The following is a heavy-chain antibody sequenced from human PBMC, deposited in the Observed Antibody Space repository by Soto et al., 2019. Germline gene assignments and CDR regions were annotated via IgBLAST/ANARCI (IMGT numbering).Heavy chain of an antibody. CDR1: GFTFGDYA. CDR2: IRSKAYGGTT. CDR3: TRADDFWSGGYMDV. Sequence: SLRLSCTASGFTFGDYAMSWFRQAPGKGLEWVGFIRSKAYGGTTEYAASVKGRFTISRDDSKSIAYLQMNSLKTEDTAVYYCTRADDFWSGGYMDVWGKGTTVTVSS. V-gene: IGHV3-49*03. D-gene: IGHD3-3*01. J-gene: IGHJ6*03.